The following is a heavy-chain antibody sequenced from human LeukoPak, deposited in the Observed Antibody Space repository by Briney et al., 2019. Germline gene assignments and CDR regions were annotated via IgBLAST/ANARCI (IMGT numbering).Heavy chain of an antibody. CDR1: GGSFSGFY. Sequence: SETLSLTCVVYGGSFSGFYWSWIRQSPGRGLEWIGEINHSGSTNNNPSLKSRVTISVDTSKNQFSLKLSFVTAADTAVYYCARGRQPAPYYYYGMEVWGQGTTVTVSS. D-gene: IGHD6-13*01. V-gene: IGHV4-34*01. CDR3: ARGRQPAPYYYYGMEV. CDR2: INHSGST. J-gene: IGHJ6*02.